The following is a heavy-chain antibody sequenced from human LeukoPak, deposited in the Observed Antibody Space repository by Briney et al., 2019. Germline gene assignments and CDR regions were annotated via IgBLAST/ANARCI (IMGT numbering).Heavy chain of an antibody. CDR3: ARVGTSSNYYYYMDV. D-gene: IGHD1-1*01. J-gene: IGHJ6*03. CDR1: GFTFSSYT. Sequence: GGSLRLSCAASGFTFSSYTMNWVRQAPGKGLEWVSYISSSGGTIYYADSVKGRFTISRDNAKNSLYLQMNSPRAEDTAVYYCARVGTSSNYYYYMDVWGKGTTVTVSS. CDR2: ISSSGGTI. V-gene: IGHV3-48*04.